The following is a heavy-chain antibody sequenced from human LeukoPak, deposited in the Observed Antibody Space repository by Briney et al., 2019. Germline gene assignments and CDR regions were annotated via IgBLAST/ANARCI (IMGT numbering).Heavy chain of an antibody. CDR3: ARQNYGAAPLRY. CDR1: GGSFSGYY. V-gene: IGHV4-34*01. CDR2: INHSGRT. D-gene: IGHD4/OR15-4a*01. J-gene: IGHJ4*02. Sequence: SETLSLTCAVYGGSFSGYYWSWIRQPPGKGLEWIGEINHSGRTNYNPSLKSRVTISVDTSKNQFSLKLSSVTAADTAVYYCARQNYGAAPLRYWGQGTLVTVS.